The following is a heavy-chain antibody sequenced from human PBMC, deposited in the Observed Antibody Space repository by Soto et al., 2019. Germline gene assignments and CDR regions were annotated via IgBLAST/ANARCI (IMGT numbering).Heavy chain of an antibody. CDR1: GFTFSSYA. Sequence: EVQLLESGGGLVQPGGSLRLSCVASGFTFSSYAMRWVRQAPGQGLQWVSTFSGGRDTTWYADSVKGRFTVSRDSSKNTLSLQMNSLRPEDTAVYYCAKATSAQCLCAICYSFDYWGQGTLVTVSS. V-gene: IGHV3-23*01. J-gene: IGHJ4*02. D-gene: IGHD2-21*02. CDR2: FSGGRDTT. CDR3: AKATSAQCLCAICYSFDY.